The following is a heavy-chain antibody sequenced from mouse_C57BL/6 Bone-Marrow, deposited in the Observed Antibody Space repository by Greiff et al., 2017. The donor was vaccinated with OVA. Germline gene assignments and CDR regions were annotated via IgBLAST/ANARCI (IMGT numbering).Heavy chain of an antibody. CDR2: IDPENGDT. V-gene: IGHV14-4*01. CDR3: TAYGDFDY. CDR1: GFNFTDDY. D-gene: IGHD1-1*02. Sequence: VQLQQSGAELVRPGASVKLSCTASGFNFTDDYMHWVKQRPEQGLEWIGWIDPENGDTEYASKFQGKATMTADTSSNTAYLQLSSLTSEDAAVYCSTAYGDFDYWGQGTTLTVSS. J-gene: IGHJ2*01.